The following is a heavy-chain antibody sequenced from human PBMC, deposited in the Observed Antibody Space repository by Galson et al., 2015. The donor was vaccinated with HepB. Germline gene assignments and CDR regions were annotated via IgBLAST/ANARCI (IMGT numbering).Heavy chain of an antibody. D-gene: IGHD3-3*01. CDR3: VRRDVTTFGVVMHYWYFDL. CDR2: IKQDGSEK. CDR1: GFTFSRYR. Sequence: SLRLSCAASGFTFSRYRMSWVRQAPGKGLEWVANIKQDGSEKNYVDSLKGRFSISRDNAKNSLYLQMNSLRAEDTAVYFCVRRDVTTFGVVMHYWYFDLWGRGTLVTVSS. J-gene: IGHJ2*01. V-gene: IGHV3-7*01.